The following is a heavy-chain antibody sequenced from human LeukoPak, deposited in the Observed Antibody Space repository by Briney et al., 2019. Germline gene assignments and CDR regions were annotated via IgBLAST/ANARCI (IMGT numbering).Heavy chain of an antibody. Sequence: SETLSLTCTVSGGSISGYYWSWSRQPPGKGLEWIGYIFYSGSTNYNPSLKSRVTMSVDTSKNQFSLRLSSLTAADTAAYYCARRYCSGNSCYSGFDYWGQGTLVTVSS. V-gene: IGHV4-59*01. J-gene: IGHJ4*02. CDR3: ARRYCSGNSCYSGFDY. CDR2: IFYSGST. CDR1: GGSISGYY. D-gene: IGHD2-15*01.